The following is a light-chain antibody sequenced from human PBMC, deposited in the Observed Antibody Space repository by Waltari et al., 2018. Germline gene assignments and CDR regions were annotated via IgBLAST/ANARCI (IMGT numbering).Light chain of an antibody. J-gene: IGKJ3*01. Sequence: EIVMTQSPATLSLSPGERATLSCRASQSVSSSLAWYHQKPGQAPRLLIYGAYSRATGIPDRFSGSGSGTEFTLTISSLEPEDVAVYYCQQNSNWPLTFGPGTKLDIK. CDR2: GAY. CDR3: QQNSNWPLT. V-gene: IGKV3D-15*01. CDR1: QSVSSS.